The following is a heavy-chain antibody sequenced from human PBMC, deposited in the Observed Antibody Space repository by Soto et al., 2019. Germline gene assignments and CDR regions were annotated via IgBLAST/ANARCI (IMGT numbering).Heavy chain of an antibody. CDR2: IGGSGATT. CDR1: AFTFSNYA. CDR3: AKTPRLGVVAGGGDFDT. Sequence: EVQLLESGGDLVQPGGSLRLSCAASAFTFSNYAMSWVRQAPGSGLEWVSAIGGSGATTYYADSVKGRFTISRDNSKNTLYLQMNSLRAEDTAVYYCAKTPRLGVVAGGGDFDTWGQGTKVTVSS. J-gene: IGHJ3*02. D-gene: IGHD3-16*01. V-gene: IGHV3-23*01.